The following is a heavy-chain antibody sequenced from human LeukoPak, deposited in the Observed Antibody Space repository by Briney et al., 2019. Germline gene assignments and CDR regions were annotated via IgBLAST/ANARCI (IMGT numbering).Heavy chain of an antibody. CDR2: TYYRSKWYN. Sequence: SQTVALSYGFCVDSVSSNTAAWNWIRQSPSRGLERLGRTYYRSKWYNNYAVPVKSRIAIKPDTSKNQFSLQLKSVTPEDTAVYYCAREQTGDQNFDYWGQGTLVTVSS. D-gene: IGHD7-27*01. CDR1: VDSVSSNTAA. J-gene: IGHJ4*02. V-gene: IGHV6-1*01. CDR3: AREQTGDQNFDY.